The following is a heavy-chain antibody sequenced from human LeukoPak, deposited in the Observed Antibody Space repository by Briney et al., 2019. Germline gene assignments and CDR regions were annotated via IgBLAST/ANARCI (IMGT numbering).Heavy chain of an antibody. CDR1: GYTFTSHD. J-gene: IGHJ4*02. CDR3: ARGYSPSVRTTGNDY. CDR2: MNPNSGNM. D-gene: IGHD1-1*01. V-gene: IGHV1-8*01. Sequence: ASVKVSCKASGYTFTSHDINWVRQATGQGLEWMGWMNPNSGNMGYAQKFQGRVTMTRNTSINTAYMQLYSLRSEDTAVYYCARGYSPSVRTTGNDYWGQGTLVTVSS.